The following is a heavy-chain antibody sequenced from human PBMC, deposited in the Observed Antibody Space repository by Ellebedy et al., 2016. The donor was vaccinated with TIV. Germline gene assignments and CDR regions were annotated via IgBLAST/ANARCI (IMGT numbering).Heavy chain of an antibody. CDR2: IIANFCKA. CDR3: AREDYYDRYYYYGMDV. D-gene: IGHD3-22*01. V-gene: IGHV1-69*13. J-gene: IGHJ6*02. Sequence: AASVQVSCKASGGTFSSYAFSWVRQSPARRLAWMAGIIANFCKANYAQKFQGRVTITADESTSTAYMELSSLRSEDTAVYYCAREDYYDRYYYYGMDVWGQGTTVTVSS. CDR1: GGTFSSYA.